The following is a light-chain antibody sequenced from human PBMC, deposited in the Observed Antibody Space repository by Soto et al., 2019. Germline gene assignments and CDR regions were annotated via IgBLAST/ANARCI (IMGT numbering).Light chain of an antibody. CDR3: SSYTSSSPWV. CDR1: SSDVGGYNY. CDR2: EVS. J-gene: IGLJ3*02. Sequence: QSVLTQPASVSGSPGQSITISCTGTSSDVGGYNYVSWYQQHPGKPPKLMIYEVSNRPSGVSNLFSGSKSGNTASLTISGLQAEDAADYYCSSYTSSSPWVFGGGTKLTVL. V-gene: IGLV2-14*01.